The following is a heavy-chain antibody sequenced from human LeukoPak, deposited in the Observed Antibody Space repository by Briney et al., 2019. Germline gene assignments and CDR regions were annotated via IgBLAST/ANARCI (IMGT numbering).Heavy chain of an antibody. CDR2: VKQDGSK. J-gene: IGHJ4*02. CDR1: GFTFSRLW. V-gene: IGHV3-7*01. Sequence: GGSLRLSCAASGFTFSRLWMGWVRQAPGKGPEWVASVKQDGSKYSVDSVKGGFIISRDNAKNSLYLQMNSLRAEDTAVYSCARGPDYGDRLDFFDYWGQGTLVTVSS. D-gene: IGHD4-17*01. CDR3: ARGPDYGDRLDFFDY.